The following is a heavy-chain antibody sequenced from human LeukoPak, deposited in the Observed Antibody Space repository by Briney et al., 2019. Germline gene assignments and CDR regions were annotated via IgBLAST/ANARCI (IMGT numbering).Heavy chain of an antibody. J-gene: IGHJ5*02. CDR1: GGTFSSYA. D-gene: IGHD3-10*01. Sequence: RASVKVSCKASGGTFSSYAISWVRQAPGQGLEWMGGFDPEDGETIYAQKFQGRVTMTEDTSTDTAYMELSSLRSEDTAVYYCATSSGSYPNWFDPWGQGTLVTVSS. CDR2: FDPEDGET. CDR3: ATSSGSYPNWFDP. V-gene: IGHV1-24*01.